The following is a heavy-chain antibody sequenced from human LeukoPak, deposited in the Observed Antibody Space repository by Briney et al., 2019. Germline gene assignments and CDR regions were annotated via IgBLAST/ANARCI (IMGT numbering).Heavy chain of an antibody. V-gene: IGHV1-69*04. J-gene: IGHJ4*02. D-gene: IGHD1-26*01. CDR2: IIPIFGIA. CDR3: ARARWYIVGATTGYVDY. Sequence: SVKVSCKASGGTFSSYAISWVRQAPGQGLEWMGRIIPIFGIANYAQKFQGRVTITADKSMSTAYMELSSLRSEDTAVYYCARARWYIVGATTGYVDYWGQGTLVTVSS. CDR1: GGTFSSYA.